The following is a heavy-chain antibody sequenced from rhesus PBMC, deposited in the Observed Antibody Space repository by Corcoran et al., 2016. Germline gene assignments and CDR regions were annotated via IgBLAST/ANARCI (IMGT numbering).Heavy chain of an antibody. J-gene: IGHJ1*01. CDR1: GFTFSSYW. D-gene: IGHD1-20*01. Sequence: EVQLVESGGGLAKPGGSLRLSCAASGFTFSSYWMNWVRQAPGEGLEWVSAINSGGVSTYYADSVKGRCTSSRENSKNTLSLQMNSLRAEDTAVYYCAKDGGSGNNPEYFEFWGQGALVTVSS. V-gene: IGHV3S25*01. CDR3: AKDGGSGNNPEYFEF. CDR2: INSGGVST.